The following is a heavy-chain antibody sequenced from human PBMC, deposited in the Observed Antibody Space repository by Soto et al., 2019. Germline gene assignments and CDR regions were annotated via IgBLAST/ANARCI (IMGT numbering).Heavy chain of an antibody. D-gene: IGHD4-17*01. Sequence: QVQLVQSGAEVKKPGASVKVSCKASGYTFTSDDINWVRQATGQGLEWMGWMNPKSGNTGYAQKFQARVTMTRDTFISTAYMELSSLRSEDTGVYYCARGSRGSRWQTDWGQGTLVTVSS. CDR2: MNPKSGNT. V-gene: IGHV1-8*01. J-gene: IGHJ4*02. CDR3: ARGSRGSRWQTD. CDR1: GYTFTSDD.